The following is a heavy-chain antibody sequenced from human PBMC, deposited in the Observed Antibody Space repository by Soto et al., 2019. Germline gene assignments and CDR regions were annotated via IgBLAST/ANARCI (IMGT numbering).Heavy chain of an antibody. Sequence: EVQLLESGGGLAQPGGSLRLSCEASGFTFSNSDMCWVRQAPGKGLEWIGSITTGGENSFYADSVKGRFTISRDNSKNPLYLQMKSLRVDDPAIYFCGKGGGGDHGDWGQGSPVAVSS. CDR2: ITTGGENS. CDR1: GFTFSNSD. J-gene: IGHJ4*02. V-gene: IGHV3-23*01. CDR3: GKGGGGDHGD. D-gene: IGHD3-16*01.